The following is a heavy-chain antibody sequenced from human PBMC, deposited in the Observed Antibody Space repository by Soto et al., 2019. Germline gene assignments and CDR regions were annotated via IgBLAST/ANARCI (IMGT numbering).Heavy chain of an antibody. CDR3: ARGIVGATYFDT. Sequence: PGGSRSPSCAVSGLTVSSNFMSWVRQAPGKGLEWVSVIYSNGNTYHADPVKGRFTISRDDSKNMLYLQMDSLRADDTAVYYCARGIVGATYFDTWGQGTLVTVSS. D-gene: IGHD1-26*01. J-gene: IGHJ4*02. CDR2: IYSNGNT. CDR1: GLTVSSNF. V-gene: IGHV3-53*01.